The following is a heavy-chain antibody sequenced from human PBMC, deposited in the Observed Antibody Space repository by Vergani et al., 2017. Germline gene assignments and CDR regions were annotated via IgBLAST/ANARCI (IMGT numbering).Heavy chain of an antibody. V-gene: IGHV4-38-2*01. J-gene: IGHJ3*02. D-gene: IGHD3-22*01. Sequence: QVQLQESGPGLVKPSETLSLTCAVPGYSISSGYYWGWIRQPPGKGLEWNGSIYHSGSTYYNPSLKSRVTISVDTSKHQFSLKLSSVTAADTAVYYCARPLRCEVDYYDSSGYQGCAFDIWGQGTMVTVSS. CDR3: ARPLRCEVDYYDSSGYQGCAFDI. CDR2: IYHSGST. CDR1: GYSISSGYY.